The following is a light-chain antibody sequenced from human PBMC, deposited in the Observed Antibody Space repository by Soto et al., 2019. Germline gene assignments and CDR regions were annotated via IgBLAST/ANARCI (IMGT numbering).Light chain of an antibody. J-gene: IGLJ1*01. CDR2: EVT. CDR1: SSDVGAYNY. V-gene: IGLV2-14*01. Sequence: QSALTQPASVSGSPGQSIAISCTGTSSDVGAYNYVSWYQQHPGKAPILMISEVTNPPSGVSDRFSGSKSCNTASLTISGLKAEDEADYYCSSFNSRFTVVFGTGTKLTVL. CDR3: SSFNSRFTVV.